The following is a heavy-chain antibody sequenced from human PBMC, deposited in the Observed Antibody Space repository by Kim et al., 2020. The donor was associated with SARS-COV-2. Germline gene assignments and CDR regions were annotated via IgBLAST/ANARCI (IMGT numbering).Heavy chain of an antibody. V-gene: IGHV3-23*01. Sequence: GGSLRLSCAASGFTFSNYAMSWVRQAPGQGLEWVSTISGSGDTTYYADFVKGQFTISRDNSKNTVYLQMNSLRAEDTAVYHCAKGGSTVVTPGFDYWGQGTLVTVSS. D-gene: IGHD1-26*01. CDR1: GFTFSNYA. J-gene: IGHJ4*02. CDR2: ISGSGDTT. CDR3: AKGGSTVVTPGFDY.